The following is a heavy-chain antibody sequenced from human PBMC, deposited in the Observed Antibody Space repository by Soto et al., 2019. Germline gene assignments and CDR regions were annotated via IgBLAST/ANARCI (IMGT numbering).Heavy chain of an antibody. V-gene: IGHV4-59*08. J-gene: IGHJ4*02. CDR3: ASRYGSCFDS. CDR2: IYYSGST. Sequence: QVQLQESGPGLVKPSETLSLTCTVSGGSISSYYWSWIRQPPGKGREWTGYIYYSGSTNYNPSLKSPVTTSVDTSNNQFSLKLSSVTAADTAVYYSASRYGSCFDSWGQGTLVTVSS. CDR1: GGSISSYY. D-gene: IGHD3-10*01.